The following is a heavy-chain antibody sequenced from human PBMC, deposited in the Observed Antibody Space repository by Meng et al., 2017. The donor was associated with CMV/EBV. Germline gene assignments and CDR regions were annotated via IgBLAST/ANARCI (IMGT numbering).Heavy chain of an antibody. CDR2: ISGSGGST. CDR3: AKDQEDSSSRYGFPYYYYGMDV. V-gene: IGHV3-23*01. CDR1: GFTFSSYA. J-gene: IGHJ6*02. D-gene: IGHD6-13*01. Sequence: GESLKISCAASGFTFSSYAMSWVRQAPGKGLEWVSAISGSGGSTYYADSVKGRFTISRDNSKNTLYLQMNSLRAEDTAVYYCAKDQEDSSSRYGFPYYYYGMDVWGQGTTVTVSS.